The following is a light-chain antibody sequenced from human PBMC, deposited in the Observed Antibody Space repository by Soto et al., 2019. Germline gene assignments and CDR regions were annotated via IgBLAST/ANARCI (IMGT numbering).Light chain of an antibody. CDR2: GAS. CDR1: QSVSSN. Sequence: EIVMTQSPATLSVSPGERATLSCRASQSVSSNLAWYQQKPGQAPRFLIYGASTSATGIPARFSGSGSGTEFTLTISSLQSEDFAVYYCQQYEAVVTFGQGTKVDIK. J-gene: IGKJ1*01. V-gene: IGKV3-15*01. CDR3: QQYEAVVT.